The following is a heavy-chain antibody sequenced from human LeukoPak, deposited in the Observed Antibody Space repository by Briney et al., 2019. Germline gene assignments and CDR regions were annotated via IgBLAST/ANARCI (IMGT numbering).Heavy chain of an antibody. D-gene: IGHD6-13*01. Sequence: GASVKVSCKASGYTFTGYYMHWVRQAPGQGLEWMGWINPNSGGTNYAQKFQGRVTMTRDTSISTAYMELSRLRSDDTAVYYCARGDRRGAAAAPFDYWGRGTLVSVSS. CDR1: GYTFTGYY. V-gene: IGHV1-2*02. CDR3: ARGDRRGAAAAPFDY. J-gene: IGHJ4*02. CDR2: INPNSGGT.